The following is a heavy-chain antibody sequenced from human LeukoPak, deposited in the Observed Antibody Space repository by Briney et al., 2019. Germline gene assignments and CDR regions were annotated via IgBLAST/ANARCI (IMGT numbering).Heavy chain of an antibody. CDR2: VHYSGRT. Sequence: SETLSLTCTVSGDSNSNYSWSWIRQPPGRGLEWIGYVHYSGRTNYTPSLKSRVTLSIDTSKSQFSLSLTSVTAADTAIYYCARVRTGLYNAFDVWGQGTMVTVAS. CDR3: ARVRTGLYNAFDV. V-gene: IGHV4-59*01. CDR1: GDSNSNYS. D-gene: IGHD3/OR15-3a*01. J-gene: IGHJ3*01.